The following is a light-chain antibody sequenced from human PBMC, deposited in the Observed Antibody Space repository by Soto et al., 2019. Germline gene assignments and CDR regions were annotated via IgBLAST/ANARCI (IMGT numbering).Light chain of an antibody. CDR3: SSYAGSNNFVV. Sequence: QSALTQPPSASGSPGQSVTISCTGTSSDIGGYNYVSWYQQHPGKAPKLMIYELSKRPSGVPDRFSGSKSGNTASLTVSGLQAEEEADYYCSSYAGSNNFVVFGGGTKVTVL. J-gene: IGLJ2*01. V-gene: IGLV2-8*01. CDR1: SSDIGGYNY. CDR2: ELS.